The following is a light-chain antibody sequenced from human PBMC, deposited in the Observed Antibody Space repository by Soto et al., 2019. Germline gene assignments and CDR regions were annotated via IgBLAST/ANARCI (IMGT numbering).Light chain of an antibody. V-gene: IGKV1-5*03. CDR2: KAS. CDR1: QSIRTW. CDR3: QQYSSYPRT. Sequence: DIQMTQSPSTLSASVGDRVTITCRASQSIRTWLAWYQQKPAKAPKLLIYKASSLQSGVPSRFSGSGSGTEFRLTSSSLQPDDFATYYCQQYSSYPRTFGQGTKVEVK. J-gene: IGKJ1*01.